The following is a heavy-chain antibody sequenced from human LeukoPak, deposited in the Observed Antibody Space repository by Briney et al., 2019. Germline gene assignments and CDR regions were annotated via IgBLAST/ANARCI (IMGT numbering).Heavy chain of an antibody. CDR2: IHYSGSI. V-gene: IGHV4-34*01. CDR1: GDSISGYY. Sequence: SETLSLTCAVYGDSISGYYWTWIRQFPGKGLEWIGGIHYSGSINYNPSLKSRATISGDTSKNQLSLKLYSVTAADTAVYYCSRGRDEYKVGNHWGLGTLVTVSS. J-gene: IGHJ4*02. D-gene: IGHD5-24*01. CDR3: SRGRDEYKVGNH.